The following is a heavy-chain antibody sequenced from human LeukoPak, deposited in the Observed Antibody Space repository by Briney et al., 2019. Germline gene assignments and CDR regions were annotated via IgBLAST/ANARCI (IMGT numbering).Heavy chain of an antibody. CDR1: GFTFSSYA. J-gene: IGHJ3*02. CDR2: ISGSGGST. V-gene: IGHV3-23*01. CDR3: AKDLRPIGPGRDAFDI. Sequence: PGGSLRLPCAASGFTFSSYAMSWVRQAPGKGLEWVSAISGSGGSTYYADSVKGRFTISRDNSKNTLYLQMNSLRAEDTAVYYCAKDLRPIGPGRDAFDIWGQGTMVTVSS.